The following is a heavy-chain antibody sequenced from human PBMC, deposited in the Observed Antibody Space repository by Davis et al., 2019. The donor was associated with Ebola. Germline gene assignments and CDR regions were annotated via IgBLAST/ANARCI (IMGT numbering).Heavy chain of an antibody. Sequence: GESLKISCAASGFTFSSYGMHWVRQAPGKGLEWVAVIWYDGSNKYYADSVKGRFTISRDNSKNTPYLQMNSLRAEDTAVYYCARLSEAYCTSTTCPNWFDPWGQGTLVTVSS. J-gene: IGHJ5*02. CDR3: ARLSEAYCTSTTCPNWFDP. V-gene: IGHV3-33*01. D-gene: IGHD2-2*01. CDR2: IWYDGSNK. CDR1: GFTFSSYG.